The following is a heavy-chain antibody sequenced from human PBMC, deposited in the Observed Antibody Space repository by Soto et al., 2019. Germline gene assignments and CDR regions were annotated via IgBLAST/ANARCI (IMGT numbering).Heavy chain of an antibody. D-gene: IGHD6-13*01. V-gene: IGHV4-4*07. CDR2: IYTSGST. Sequence: SETLSLTCTVSGGSISSYYWGWIRQPAGKGLEWIGRIYTSGSTNYNPSLKSRVTMSVDTSKNQFSLKLSSVTAADTDVHSCSRILVGRGMTTHYDGMAVWGQGTTVTVSS. J-gene: IGHJ6*02. CDR3: SRILVGRGMTTHYDGMAV. CDR1: GGSISSYY.